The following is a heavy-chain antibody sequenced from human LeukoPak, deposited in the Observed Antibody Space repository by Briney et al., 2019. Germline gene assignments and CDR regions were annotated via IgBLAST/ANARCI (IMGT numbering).Heavy chain of an antibody. CDR3: ARDQALAYSSSWYGEDYYYYGMDV. Sequence: ASVKVSCKASGYTFTSYGISWVRQAPGQGLEWMGWISAYNGNTNYAQKLQGRVTMTTDTSTSTAYMELRSLRSDDTAVYCCARDQALAYSSSWYGEDYYYYGMDVWGQGTTVTVSS. V-gene: IGHV1-18*01. J-gene: IGHJ6*02. CDR1: GYTFTSYG. CDR2: ISAYNGNT. D-gene: IGHD6-13*01.